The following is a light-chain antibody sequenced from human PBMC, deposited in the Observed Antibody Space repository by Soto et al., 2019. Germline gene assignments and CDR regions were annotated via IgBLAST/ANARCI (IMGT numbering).Light chain of an antibody. CDR2: DAS. CDR1: QSVNSY. CDR3: QQRSTWPRIT. V-gene: IGKV3-11*01. Sequence: EIVLTQSPATLSLSPGERTTLSCRASQSVNSYLAWYQRKPGQAPRLLITDASNRATGIPARFSGSGSGTDFTLTISSLEPEDFGVYYCQQRSTWPRITFGGGTKVEIK. J-gene: IGKJ4*01.